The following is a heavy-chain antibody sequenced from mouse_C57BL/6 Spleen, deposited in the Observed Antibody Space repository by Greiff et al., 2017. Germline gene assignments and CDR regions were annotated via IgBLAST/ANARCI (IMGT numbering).Heavy chain of an antibody. CDR1: GYTFTSYW. V-gene: IGHV1-53*01. CDR2: INPSNGGT. Sequence: QVQLQQSGTELVKPGASVKLSCKASGYTFTSYWMHWVKQRPGQGLEWIGNINPSNGGTNYNEKFKSKATLTVDKSSSTAYMQLSSLTSEDSAVYYCARGEWDYLYAMDYWGQGTSVTVSS. D-gene: IGHD2-4*01. J-gene: IGHJ4*01. CDR3: ARGEWDYLYAMDY.